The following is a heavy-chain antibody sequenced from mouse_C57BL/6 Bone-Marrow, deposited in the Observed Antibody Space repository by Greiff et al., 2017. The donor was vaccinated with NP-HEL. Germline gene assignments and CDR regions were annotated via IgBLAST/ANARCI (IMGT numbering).Heavy chain of an antibody. Sequence: VKVVESGAELVKPGASVKISCKASGYAFSSYWMNWVKQRPGKGLEWIGQIYPGDGDTNYNGKFKGKATLTADKSSSTAYMQLSSLTSEDSAVYFCALDLYYGSSSFDYWGQGTTLTVSS. J-gene: IGHJ2*01. CDR2: IYPGDGDT. CDR1: GYAFSSYW. CDR3: ALDLYYGSSSFDY. D-gene: IGHD1-1*01. V-gene: IGHV1-80*01.